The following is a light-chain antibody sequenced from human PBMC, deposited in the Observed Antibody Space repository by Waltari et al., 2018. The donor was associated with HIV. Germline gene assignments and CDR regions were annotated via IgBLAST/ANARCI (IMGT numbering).Light chain of an antibody. J-gene: IGLJ2*01. CDR3: AAWDDSLNGPHVV. CDR2: SNN. Sequence: QSVLTQPPSASETPGQRVALSCSGSSPDIGSNALNWYQQLPGTAPKLLIYSNNQRPSGVPDRFSGSKSGTSASLAISGLQSEDEADYYCAAWDDSLNGPHVVFGGGTKLTVL. V-gene: IGLV1-44*01. CDR1: SPDIGSNA.